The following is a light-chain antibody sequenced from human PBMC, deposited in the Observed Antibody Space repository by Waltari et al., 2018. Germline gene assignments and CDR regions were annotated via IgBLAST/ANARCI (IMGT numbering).Light chain of an antibody. V-gene: IGKV3-11*01. J-gene: IGKJ4*01. CDR3: QECSNGLT. CDR1: QSVSTY. CDR2: DAS. Sequence: EIVLTQSPATLSFSPGERATLSCRASQSVSTYLAWYQQKPGQAPRLLIYDASKRATGIPARFSGSGSGTDFTLTISSLEPEDFAVYHCQECSNGLTFGGGTKVEIK.